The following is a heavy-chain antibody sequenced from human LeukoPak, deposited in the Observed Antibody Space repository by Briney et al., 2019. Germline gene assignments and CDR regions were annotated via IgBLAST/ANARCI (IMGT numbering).Heavy chain of an antibody. CDR1: GGSLNSGGYY. CDR2: IDYSGST. CDR3: ARFSGGYSYGYGY. D-gene: IGHD5-18*01. V-gene: IGHV4-31*03. Sequence: SETLSLTCTVSGGSLNSGGYYWSWIRQHPGKGLEWIGCIDYSGSTYYNPSLKSRVTILLDTCKSQFSLKLSSVTAADTAVYYCARFSGGYSYGYGYWGRGTLVTVSS. J-gene: IGHJ4*02.